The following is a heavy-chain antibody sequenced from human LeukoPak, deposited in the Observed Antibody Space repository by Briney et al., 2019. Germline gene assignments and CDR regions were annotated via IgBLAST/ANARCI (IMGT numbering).Heavy chain of an antibody. D-gene: IGHD2-15*01. V-gene: IGHV4-39*07. CDR3: ARDVVAATPSGVEYFDY. J-gene: IGHJ4*02. Sequence: SETLSLTCTVSGGSISSSNFYWGWIRQPPGKGLEWIGSIYYSGSTYYKPSLKSRVSISVDTSKNQFSLKLSSVTAADTAVYYCARDVVAATPSGVEYFDYWGQGTLVTVSS. CDR1: GGSISSSNFY. CDR2: IYYSGST.